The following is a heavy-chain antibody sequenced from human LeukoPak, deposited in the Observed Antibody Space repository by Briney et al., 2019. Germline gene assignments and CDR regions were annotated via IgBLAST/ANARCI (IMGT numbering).Heavy chain of an antibody. D-gene: IGHD3-22*01. V-gene: IGHV1-46*01. Sequence: ASVKVSCKASGYTFTSYYMHWVRQAPGQGLEWMGIINPSGGSTSYAQKFQGRVTMTRDTSTSTVYMELSRLRSEDTAVYYCARNGVYYDSSGYVFDYWGQGTLVTVSS. J-gene: IGHJ4*02. CDR3: ARNGVYYDSSGYVFDY. CDR1: GYTFTSYY. CDR2: INPSGGST.